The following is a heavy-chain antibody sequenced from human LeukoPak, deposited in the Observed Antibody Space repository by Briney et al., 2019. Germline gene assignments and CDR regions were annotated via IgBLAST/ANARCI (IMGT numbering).Heavy chain of an antibody. CDR2: LSGSAGST. CDR3: AKGKFSVYGGYDYYFDY. V-gene: IGHV3-23*01. D-gene: IGHD5-12*01. Sequence: HPGGSLRHSRAASGFTLSSYAMSWLSPAPGKGLEWVSALSGSAGSTYYANSVRGRFTISRDNSRNTLYLQLNSLRAEGTAVYYCAKGKFSVYGGYDYYFDYGGQGTLVTVSS. J-gene: IGHJ4*02. CDR1: GFTLSSYA.